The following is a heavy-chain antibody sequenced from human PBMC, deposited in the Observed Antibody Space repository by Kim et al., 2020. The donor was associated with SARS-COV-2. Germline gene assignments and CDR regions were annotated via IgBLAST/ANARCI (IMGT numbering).Heavy chain of an antibody. CDR3: ARQDLESGDYGEYYYGMDV. V-gene: IGHV5-51*01. D-gene: IGHD4-17*01. CDR2: IYPGDSDT. Sequence: GESLKISCKGSGYSFTSYWIGWVRQMPGKGLEWMGIIYPGDSDTRYSPSFQGQVTISADKSISTAYLQWSSLKASDTAMYYCARQDLESGDYGEYYYGMDVWGQGTTVTVSS. J-gene: IGHJ6*02. CDR1: GYSFTSYW.